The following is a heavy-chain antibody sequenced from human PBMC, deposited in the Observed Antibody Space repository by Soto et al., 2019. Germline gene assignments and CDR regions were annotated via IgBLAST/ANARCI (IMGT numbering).Heavy chain of an antibody. CDR1: GYSFSSYT. Sequence: QVQLVQSGAGVKKPGASVKVSCRASGYSFSSYTITWVRQAPGQGLEWMGWISPYNGNTNYAQKLQGRVTLTTDTSTSTAYMELRGLRSDDTAVYYCARRQDYFAFWGQGTLVTVSS. CDR2: ISPYNGNT. J-gene: IGHJ4*02. CDR3: ARRQDYFAF. V-gene: IGHV1-18*01.